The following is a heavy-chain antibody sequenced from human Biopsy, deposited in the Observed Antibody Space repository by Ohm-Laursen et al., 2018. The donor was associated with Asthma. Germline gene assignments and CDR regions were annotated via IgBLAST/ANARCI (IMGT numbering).Heavy chain of an antibody. CDR3: ARKAGSCISRTCSSLDF. D-gene: IGHD2-2*01. Sequence: SVKVSCKPLGGTFNTYVIGWVRQAPGQGLEWMGGINSVFGTTTYPQKFQDRVTITADDSTSTVYMELSSLRSEDTAVYYCARKAGSCISRTCSSLDFWGQGTLVTVSS. J-gene: IGHJ4*02. CDR2: INSVFGTT. V-gene: IGHV1-69*13. CDR1: GGTFNTYV.